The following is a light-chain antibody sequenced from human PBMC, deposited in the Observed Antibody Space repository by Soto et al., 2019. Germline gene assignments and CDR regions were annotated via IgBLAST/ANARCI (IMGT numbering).Light chain of an antibody. Sequence: EIVMTQSPATLSVSPGERATLSRRASQSVSNNYLAWYQQKPGQAPRLLIYGASNRATGIPDRFSGSGSGTDFTLTISRLEPEDFAVYYCQQYGSSGTLGQGTKVDIK. CDR2: GAS. V-gene: IGKV3-20*01. J-gene: IGKJ1*01. CDR3: QQYGSSGT. CDR1: QSVSNNY.